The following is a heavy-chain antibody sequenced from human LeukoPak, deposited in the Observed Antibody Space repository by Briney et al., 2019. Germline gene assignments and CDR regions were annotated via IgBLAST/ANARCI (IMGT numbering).Heavy chain of an antibody. J-gene: IGHJ6*02. CDR2: INSDGSST. V-gene: IGHV3-74*01. CDR3: AREDCTNSVCYKVGGNYYYYYGMDV. D-gene: IGHD2-8*01. Sequence: QSGGSLRLSCAASGFTFSSYWMHWVRQAPGKGLVWVSRINSDGSSTCYADSVKGRFTISRDNAKNTLYLQMNSMRAEATAVYYCAREDCTNSVCYKVGGNYYYYYGMDVWGQGTTVTVSS. CDR1: GFTFSSYW.